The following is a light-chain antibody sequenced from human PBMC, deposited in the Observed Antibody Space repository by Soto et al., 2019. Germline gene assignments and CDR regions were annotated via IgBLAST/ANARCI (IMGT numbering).Light chain of an antibody. Sequence: EIVSTQSPATLSLSPGERATLSCRASQSVSSYLAWYQQKPGQAPRLLIYDASNRATGIPARFSVSGSGTDFTLTISSLEPEDFAVYYCEQRSNWPPVTFGPGTKVDIK. CDR2: DAS. V-gene: IGKV3-11*01. CDR1: QSVSSY. CDR3: EQRSNWPPVT. J-gene: IGKJ3*01.